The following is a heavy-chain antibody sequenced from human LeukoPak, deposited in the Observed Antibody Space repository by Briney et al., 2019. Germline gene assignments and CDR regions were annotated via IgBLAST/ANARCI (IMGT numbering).Heavy chain of an antibody. CDR1: GYTFTGYY. CDR2: IIPIFGTA. Sequence: SSVKLSCKASGYTFTGYYMHWVRQAPGQGLEWMGGIIPIFGTANYSQKFQRRGTITADKSTRTAYMELSSLRSEDTAVYYCATKGRDAFDIWGQGTMVSVSS. J-gene: IGHJ3*02. V-gene: IGHV1-69*06. CDR3: ATKGRDAFDI.